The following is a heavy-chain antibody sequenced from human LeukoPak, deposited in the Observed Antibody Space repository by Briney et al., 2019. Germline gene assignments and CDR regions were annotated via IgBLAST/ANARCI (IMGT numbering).Heavy chain of an antibody. Sequence: SLRLSCAASGFTXSSYRMSWVRQAPGKGLEWVANIKQDGSEKYYVDSVKGRFTISRDNAKNSLYLQMNSLRAEDTAVYYCARLDYYDSSGFDYWGQGTLVTVSS. V-gene: IGHV3-7*03. CDR3: ARLDYYDSSGFDY. CDR2: IKQDGSEK. D-gene: IGHD3-22*01. J-gene: IGHJ4*02. CDR1: GFTXSSYR.